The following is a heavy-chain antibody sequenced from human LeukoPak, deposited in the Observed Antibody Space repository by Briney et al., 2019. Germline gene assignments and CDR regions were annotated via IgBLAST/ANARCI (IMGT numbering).Heavy chain of an antibody. J-gene: IGHJ4*02. CDR2: IKEDGSEK. Sequence: GGSLRLSCAAPGFTFSSYWMTWVRQAPGKGLEWVANIKEDGSEKYYLDSVKGRFTISRDNAKNLLYLQMNSLRAEDTAVYYCARNYFDYWGQGTLVTVSS. V-gene: IGHV3-7*01. CDR3: ARNYFDY. CDR1: GFTFSSYW.